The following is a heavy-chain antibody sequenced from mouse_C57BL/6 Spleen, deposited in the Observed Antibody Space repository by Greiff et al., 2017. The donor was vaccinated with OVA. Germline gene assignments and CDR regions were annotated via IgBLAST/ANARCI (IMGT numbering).Heavy chain of an antibody. CDR2: IYPGSGST. CDR1: GYTFTSYW. Sequence: VKLQQPGAELVKPGASVKMSCKASGYTFTSYWITWVKQRPGQGLEWIGDIYPGSGSTNYNEKFKSKATLTVDTSSSTAYMQLSSLTSEDSAVYYCARSYYYGSSSDAMDYWGQGTSVTVSS. D-gene: IGHD1-1*01. J-gene: IGHJ4*01. CDR3: ARSYYYGSSSDAMDY. V-gene: IGHV1-55*01.